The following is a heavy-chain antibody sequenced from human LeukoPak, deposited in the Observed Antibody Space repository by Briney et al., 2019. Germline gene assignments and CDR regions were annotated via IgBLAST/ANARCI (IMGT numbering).Heavy chain of an antibody. CDR3: ARPYSSGWYGDFDY. D-gene: IGHD6-19*01. J-gene: IGHJ4*02. CDR1: GFTFSSHA. CDR2: LNGGGDKT. Sequence: GGSLRLSCAASGFTFSSHAMSWVRQAPGRGLEWVSSLNGGGDKTYYPDSFRGRFTISRDNSKNTLYLQMHSLRAEDTAVYYCARPYSSGWYGDFDYWGQGTLVTVSS. V-gene: IGHV3-23*01.